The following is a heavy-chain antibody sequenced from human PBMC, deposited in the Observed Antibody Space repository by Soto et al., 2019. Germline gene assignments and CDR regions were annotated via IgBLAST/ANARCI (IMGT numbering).Heavy chain of an antibody. CDR2: IWYDGSNK. CDR3: ARQLAGDFWSGPGAFAI. V-gene: IGHV3-33*01. J-gene: IGHJ3*02. Sequence: VGSLRLSWAASGFTFSSYGMHWVRQAPGKGLEWVAVIWYDGSNKYYADSVKGRFTISRDNSKNTLYLQMNSLRAEDTAVYYCARQLAGDFWSGPGAFAIWGHGTMVTVSS. D-gene: IGHD3-3*01. CDR1: GFTFSSYG.